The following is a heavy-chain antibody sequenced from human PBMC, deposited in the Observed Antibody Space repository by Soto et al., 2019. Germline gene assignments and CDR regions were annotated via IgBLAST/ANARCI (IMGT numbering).Heavy chain of an antibody. V-gene: IGHV4-30-4*01. CDR1: GDSISNLDYF. J-gene: IGHJ5*01. Sequence: QVQLLESGPGLVKPSQTLSLTCSVSGDSISNLDYFWAWIRQPPGQALESIGYIYKSATTYYNPSSESRVAISVDTAKSQFSLNVTSVTAAETAVYFCARGRYCLTGRCFPNWFDSWGQGALVTVSS. CDR3: ARGRYCLTGRCFPNWFDS. D-gene: IGHD7-27*01. CDR2: IYKSATT.